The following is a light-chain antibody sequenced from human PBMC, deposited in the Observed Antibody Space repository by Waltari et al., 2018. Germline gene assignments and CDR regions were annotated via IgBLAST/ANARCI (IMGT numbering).Light chain of an antibody. V-gene: IGKV4-1*01. CDR1: QSVLYSSNSKNY. Sequence: DIVMTQSPDSLAMSLGERATINSKSSQSVLYSSNSKNYLAWYQQKPGQPPKLLIYWASTRESGVPDRFSGSGSGTDFTLTITSLQAEDVAVYYCQQYYSTPRAFGQGTKVEIK. CDR3: QQYYSTPRA. J-gene: IGKJ1*01. CDR2: WAS.